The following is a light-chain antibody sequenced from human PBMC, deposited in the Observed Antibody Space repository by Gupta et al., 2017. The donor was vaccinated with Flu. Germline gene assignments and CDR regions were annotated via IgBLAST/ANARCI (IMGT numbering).Light chain of an antibody. V-gene: IGKV3-20*01. CDR2: GAS. J-gene: IGKJ2*01. Sequence: EIVLTQSPSTLSLSPGERATFSCRASQSVKKASLAWYQQKPVHPPLLLIFGASMSDRGSPDRFSGSGNGSGLSLTMRIREVEDFAVYFSQWLAGSPPYTFGQGTRLEIE. CDR1: QSVKKAS. CDR3: QWLAGSPPYT.